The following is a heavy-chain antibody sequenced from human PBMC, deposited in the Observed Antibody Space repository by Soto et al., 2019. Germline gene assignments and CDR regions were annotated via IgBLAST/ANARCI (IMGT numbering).Heavy chain of an antibody. V-gene: IGHV1-69*08. J-gene: IGHJ4*02. CDR2: VIPILGSS. Sequence: QVQLVQSGAEVKKPGSSVKVSCKASADTFTGYTVTWVRQAPGQGLEWVGRVIPILGSSNFAQKFQGRVTISADKSTHTAYMVLTGLTSDDTAVYYCARSRGSYYSNFDSWGQGTLVTVSS. CDR1: ADTFTGYT. D-gene: IGHD3-10*01. CDR3: ARSRGSYYSNFDS.